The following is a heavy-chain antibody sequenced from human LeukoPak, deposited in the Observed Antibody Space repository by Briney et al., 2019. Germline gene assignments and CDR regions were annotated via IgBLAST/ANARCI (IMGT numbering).Heavy chain of an antibody. Sequence: GGSLRLSCAASGFTFSSYAMSWVRQAPGKGLEWVSAISGRGGSTYYADSVKGRFTISRDNSKNTLYLQMNSLRAEDTAVYYCAKDPNYDFWSGVRMAYYMDVWGKGTTVTVSS. CDR3: AKDPNYDFWSGVRMAYYMDV. J-gene: IGHJ6*03. CDR1: GFTFSSYA. CDR2: ISGRGGST. D-gene: IGHD3-3*01. V-gene: IGHV3-23*01.